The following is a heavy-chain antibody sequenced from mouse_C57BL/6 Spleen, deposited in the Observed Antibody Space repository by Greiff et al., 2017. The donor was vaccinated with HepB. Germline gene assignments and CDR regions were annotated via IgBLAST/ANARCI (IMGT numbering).Heavy chain of an antibody. Sequence: EVKVVDSGGGLVKPGGSLKLSCAASGFTFSSYAMSWVRQTPEKRLEWVATISDGGSYTYYPDNVKGRFTISRDNAKNNLYLQMSHLKSEDTAMYYCARGTGTDWYFDVWGTGTTVTVSS. CDR3: ARGTGTDWYFDV. J-gene: IGHJ1*03. V-gene: IGHV5-4*03. CDR2: ISDGGSYT. CDR1: GFTFSSYA. D-gene: IGHD4-1*01.